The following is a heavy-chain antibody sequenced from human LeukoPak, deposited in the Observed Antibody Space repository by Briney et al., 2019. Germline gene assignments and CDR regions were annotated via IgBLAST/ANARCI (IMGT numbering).Heavy chain of an antibody. J-gene: IGHJ4*02. CDR3: ARHSNRLFGDLLVPGRKRAGTRFDY. D-gene: IGHD3-10*01. V-gene: IGHV4-34*01. CDR2: INHSGST. CDR1: GFTFSSYE. Sequence: AGGSLRLSCAASGFTFSSYEMNWVRQAPGKGLEWIGEINHSGSTNYNPSLKSRVTVSVDRSKNQFSLKLSSVTAADTALYYCARHSNRLFGDLLVPGRKRAGTRFDYWGQGTLVTVSS.